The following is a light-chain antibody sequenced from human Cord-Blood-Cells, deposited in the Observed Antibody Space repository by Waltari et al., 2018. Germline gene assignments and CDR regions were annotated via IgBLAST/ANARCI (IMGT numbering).Light chain of an antibody. CDR2: DAS. Sequence: EIVLTQYPATLSLSPGERPTLSCRASQSVSSYLAWYQQKPGQAPRLLIYDASNRATGIPARFSGSGSGTDFTLTISSLEPEDFAVYYCQQRSNWPTFGPGTKVDIK. J-gene: IGKJ3*01. V-gene: IGKV3-11*01. CDR3: QQRSNWPT. CDR1: QSVSSY.